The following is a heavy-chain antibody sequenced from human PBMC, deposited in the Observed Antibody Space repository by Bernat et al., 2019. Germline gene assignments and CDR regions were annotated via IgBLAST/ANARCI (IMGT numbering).Heavy chain of an antibody. CDR3: ARMQYGGVNW. D-gene: IGHD3-16*01. CDR1: GFTFSTYW. V-gene: IGHV3-7*03. Sequence: EVQLVESGGGLVQPGGSLRLSCTASGFTFSTYWMSWVRQAPGKGLEWVATIKEDGSERYHVDSVRGRFTISRDNAKSSLYLQMNNLGAEDTAVYYCARMQYGGVNWWGQGTLVTVPS. J-gene: IGHJ4*02. CDR2: IKEDGSER.